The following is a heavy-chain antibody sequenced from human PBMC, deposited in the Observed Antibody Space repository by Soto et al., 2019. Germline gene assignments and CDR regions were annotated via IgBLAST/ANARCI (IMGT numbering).Heavy chain of an antibody. D-gene: IGHD6-19*01. J-gene: IGHJ5*02. CDR1: GFTFSSYA. CDR3: AKDLPSIAVAGTGPNNWFDP. CDR2: ISGSGGST. Sequence: PGGSLRLSCAASGFTFSSYAMSWVRQAPGKGLEWVSAISGSGGSTYYADSVKGRFTISRDNSKNTLYLQMNSLRAEDTAVYYCAKDLPSIAVAGTGPNNWFDPWGQGTLVTVSS. V-gene: IGHV3-23*01.